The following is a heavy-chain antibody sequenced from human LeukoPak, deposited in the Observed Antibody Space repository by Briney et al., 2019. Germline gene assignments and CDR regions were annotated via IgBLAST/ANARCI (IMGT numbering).Heavy chain of an antibody. CDR1: GFTFSSYS. CDR3: ARDQFSPVWASYGMDV. Sequence: GGSLRLSCAASGFTFSSYSMNWVRQAPGKGLEWVSSISSSSSYIYYADSVKGRFTISRDNAKNSLYLQMNSLRAEDTAVYYCARDQFSPVWASYGMDVWGQGTTVTVS. D-gene: IGHD3-16*01. J-gene: IGHJ6*02. V-gene: IGHV3-21*01. CDR2: ISSSSSYI.